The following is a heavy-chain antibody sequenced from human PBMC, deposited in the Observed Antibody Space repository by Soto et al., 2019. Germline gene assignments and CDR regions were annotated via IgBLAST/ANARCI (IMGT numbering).Heavy chain of an antibody. V-gene: IGHV1-18*01. CDR1: GYTFTSYG. D-gene: IGHD3-3*01. J-gene: IGHJ6*04. CDR2: ISAYNGNT. CDR3: ARRRAGGDFWSGYSMDV. Sequence: ASVKVSCKASGYTFTSYGISWVRQAPGQGLEWMGWISAYNGNTNYAQKLQGRVTMTTDTSTSTAYMELRSLRSDDTAVYYCARRRAGGDFWSGYSMDVWGKGTTVTVSS.